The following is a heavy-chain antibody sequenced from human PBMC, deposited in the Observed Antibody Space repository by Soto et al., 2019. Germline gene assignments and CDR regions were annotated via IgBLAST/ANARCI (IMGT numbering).Heavy chain of an antibody. D-gene: IGHD3-3*01. CDR3: ASTDFGVVKNTDY. V-gene: IGHV3-30-3*01. CDR2: ISYDGSNK. Sequence: QVQLVESGGGVVQPGRSLRLSCAASGFTFSSYAMHWVRQAPGKGLEWVAVISYDGSNKYYADSVKGRFTISRDNSKNTLYQQMNSLRAEDTAVYYCASTDFGVVKNTDYWGQGTLVTVSS. J-gene: IGHJ4*02. CDR1: GFTFSSYA.